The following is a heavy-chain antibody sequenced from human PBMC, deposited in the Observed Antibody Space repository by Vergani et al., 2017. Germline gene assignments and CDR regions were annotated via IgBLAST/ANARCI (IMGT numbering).Heavy chain of an antibody. D-gene: IGHD6-19*01. CDR2: INHSGST. V-gene: IGHV4-34*01. Sequence: QVQLESGGGVVQPGRSLRLSCAASGFTFSSYGMHWVRQAPGKGLEWIGEINHSGSTNYNPSLKSRVTISVDTSKNQFSLKLSSVTAADTAVYYCARGEYSSGWVDYFDYWGQGTLVTVSS. J-gene: IGHJ4*02. CDR1: GFTFSSYG. CDR3: ARGEYSSGWVDYFDY.